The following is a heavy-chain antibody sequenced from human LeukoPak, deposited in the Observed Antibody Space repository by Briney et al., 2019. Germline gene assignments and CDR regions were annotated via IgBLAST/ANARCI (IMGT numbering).Heavy chain of an antibody. CDR1: GGSFSGYY. J-gene: IGHJ6*03. Sequence: SETLSLTCAVYGGSFSGYYWSWIRQPPGKGLEWNGEINHSGSTNYNPSLKSRVTISVDTSKNQFSLKLSSVTAADTAVYYCARGSGYSGYGGGYYYYMDVWGKGTTVTVSS. V-gene: IGHV4-34*01. CDR2: INHSGST. CDR3: ARGSGYSGYGGGYYYYMDV. D-gene: IGHD5-12*01.